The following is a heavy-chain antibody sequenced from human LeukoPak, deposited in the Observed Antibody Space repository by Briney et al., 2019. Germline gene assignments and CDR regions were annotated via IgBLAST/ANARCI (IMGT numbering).Heavy chain of an antibody. V-gene: IGHV4-4*07. Sequence: KPSETLSLTCTVSGGSISSYSWTWIRQPAGKGLEWIGRIYTSGSTNYNPSLKSRVTISVDTSKNQFSLKLSSVTAADTAVYYCAREVGATLNDAFDIWGQGTMVTVSS. D-gene: IGHD1-26*01. CDR3: AREVGATLNDAFDI. CDR1: GGSISSYS. J-gene: IGHJ3*02. CDR2: IYTSGST.